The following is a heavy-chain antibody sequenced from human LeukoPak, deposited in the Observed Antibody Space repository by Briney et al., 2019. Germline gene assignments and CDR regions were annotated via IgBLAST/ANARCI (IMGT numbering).Heavy chain of an antibody. J-gene: IGHJ6*03. Sequence: GGSLRLSCAASGFTFSSYSMNWVRQAPGKGLEWVSSISSSSSCIYYADSVKGRFTISRDNAKNSLYLQMNSLRAEDTAVYYCARDATGTTETYYYYYYMDVWGKGTTVTVSS. CDR2: ISSSSSCI. CDR3: ARDATGTTETYYYYYYMDV. V-gene: IGHV3-21*01. CDR1: GFTFSSYS. D-gene: IGHD1-7*01.